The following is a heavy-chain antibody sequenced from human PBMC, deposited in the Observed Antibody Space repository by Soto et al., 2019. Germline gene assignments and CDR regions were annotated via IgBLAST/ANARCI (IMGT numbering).Heavy chain of an antibody. CDR2: INSDGSSG. CDR1: GFTFSYFW. J-gene: IGHJ5*02. V-gene: IGHV3-74*03. Sequence: EEQLVESGGALVQPGGSLRPSCAASGFTFSYFWIYWVRQAPGKGLAWVSHINSDGSSGTYADSVKGRFTISRDNAKNTLYLQMNNLRAEDTAVYFCARDSGSYFSLDLWGQGTLVTVSS. CDR3: ARDSGSYFSLDL. D-gene: IGHD1-26*01.